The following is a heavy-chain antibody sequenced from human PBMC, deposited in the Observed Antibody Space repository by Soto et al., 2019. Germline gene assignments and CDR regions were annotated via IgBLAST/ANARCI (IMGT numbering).Heavy chain of an antibody. Sequence: QVQLVESGGGVVQPGRSLRLSCAASGFTFSSYGMHWVRQAPGKGLEWVAVISYDGSNKYYADSVKGRFTISRDNSKNPLYLQMNSLRAEDTAVYYCAKGLRVGDYFDYWGQGTLVTVSS. CDR3: AKGLRVGDYFDY. J-gene: IGHJ4*02. CDR1: GFTFSSYG. V-gene: IGHV3-30*18. CDR2: ISYDGSNK. D-gene: IGHD3-10*01.